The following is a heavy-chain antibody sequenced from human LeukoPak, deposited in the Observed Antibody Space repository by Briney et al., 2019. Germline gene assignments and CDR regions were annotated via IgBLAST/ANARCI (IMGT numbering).Heavy chain of an antibody. CDR3: ARGPWAAVAENHDAFDI. J-gene: IGHJ3*02. V-gene: IGHV3-53*01. CDR2: IYSGGST. CDR1: GFTVSGNY. Sequence: GGSLRLSCAASGFTVSGNYMSWVRQAPGKGLEWVSVIYSGGSTYYADSVKGRFTISRDNPKNTLYLQMNSLRGEDTAVYYCARGPWAAVAENHDAFDIWGQGTMVTVSS. D-gene: IGHD6-19*01.